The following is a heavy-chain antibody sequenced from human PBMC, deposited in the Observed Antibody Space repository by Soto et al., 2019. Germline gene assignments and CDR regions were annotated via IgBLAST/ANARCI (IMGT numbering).Heavy chain of an antibody. CDR3: ARTLYYDFWSGYYYYFDY. D-gene: IGHD3-3*01. CDR1: GGSISSGGYY. Sequence: SATLSLTCTVSGGSISSGGYYWSWIRQHPGKGLEWIGYIYYSGSTYYNPSLKSRVTISVDTSKNQFSLKLSSVTAADTAVYYCARTLYYDFWSGYYYYFDYWGQGTLVTVSS. V-gene: IGHV4-31*03. CDR2: IYYSGST. J-gene: IGHJ4*02.